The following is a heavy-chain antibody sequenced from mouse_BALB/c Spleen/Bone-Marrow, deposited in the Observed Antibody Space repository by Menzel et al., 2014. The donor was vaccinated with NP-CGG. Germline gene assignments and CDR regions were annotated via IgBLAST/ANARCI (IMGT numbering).Heavy chain of an antibody. Sequence: EVKLVESGGGLVQPGGSLKLSCAASGFDFSRYWMSRVRQAPGKGLEWIGEINPDSRTINYSPSLKDKFIISRDNAKNALYLRLSKVRSEDTALYYCARPDCYGYLNDWGPGTTLTVSS. CDR1: GFDFSRYW. CDR3: ARPDCYGYLND. D-gene: IGHD1-1*01. J-gene: IGHJ2*01. CDR2: INPDSRTI. V-gene: IGHV4-1*02.